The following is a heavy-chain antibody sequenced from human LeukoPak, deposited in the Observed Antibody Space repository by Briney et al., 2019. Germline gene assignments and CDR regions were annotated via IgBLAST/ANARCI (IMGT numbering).Heavy chain of an antibody. Sequence: SVKVSCKASVCTFSSYAISWVRQAPGQGLEWMGRSIPILGIANYAQKFQGRVTITADKSTSTAYMELSSLRSEDTAVYYCASGAPDKYHFDYWGQGTLLTVSS. CDR1: VCTFSSYA. CDR3: ASGAPDKYHFDY. J-gene: IGHJ4*02. V-gene: IGHV1-69*04. CDR2: SIPILGIA. D-gene: IGHD2-2*01.